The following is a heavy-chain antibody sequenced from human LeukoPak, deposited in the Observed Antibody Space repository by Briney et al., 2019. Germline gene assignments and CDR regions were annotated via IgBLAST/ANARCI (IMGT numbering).Heavy chain of an antibody. V-gene: IGHV3-11*01. Sequence: GGSLRLSCAASGFTFSDYYMSWIRQAPGKGLEWVSYISSSGSTIYYADSVEGRFTISRDNAKNSLYLQMNSLRAEDTAVYYCARVSSDNYYDSSGYYSYYFDYWGQGTLVTVSS. CDR1: GFTFSDYY. CDR2: ISSSGSTI. D-gene: IGHD3-22*01. CDR3: ARVSSDNYYDSSGYYSYYFDY. J-gene: IGHJ4*02.